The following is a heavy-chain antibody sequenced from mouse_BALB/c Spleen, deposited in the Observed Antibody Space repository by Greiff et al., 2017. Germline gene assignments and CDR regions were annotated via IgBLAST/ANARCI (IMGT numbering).Heavy chain of an antibody. V-gene: IGHV5-6-4*01. CDR3: TRDYGYDGGAWFAY. J-gene: IGHJ3*01. Sequence: EVKLVESGGGLVKPGGSLKLSCAASGFTFSSYTMSWVRQTPEKRLEWVATISSGGSYTYYPDSVKGRFTISRDNAKNTLYLQMSSLKSEDTAMYYCTRDYGYDGGAWFAYWGQGTLVTVSA. CDR1: GFTFSSYT. CDR2: ISSGGSYT. D-gene: IGHD2-2*01.